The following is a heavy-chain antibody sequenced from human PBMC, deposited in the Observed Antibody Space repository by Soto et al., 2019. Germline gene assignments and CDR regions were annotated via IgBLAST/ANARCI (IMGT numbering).Heavy chain of an antibody. Sequence: QVQLVQSGAEVRKPGASVRLSCETSGYNFNQYYIHWVRQAPGHGLEWMGIINLRGGTTEYAHKFRGRVTVTGDTSTSTASIQLSSLRPDDTAVYFCARGPDDSDVPRWDYWGQGNLVTVSS. D-gene: IGHD4-17*01. CDR2: INLRGGTT. CDR1: GYNFNQYY. CDR3: ARGPDDSDVPRWDY. J-gene: IGHJ4*02. V-gene: IGHV1-46*02.